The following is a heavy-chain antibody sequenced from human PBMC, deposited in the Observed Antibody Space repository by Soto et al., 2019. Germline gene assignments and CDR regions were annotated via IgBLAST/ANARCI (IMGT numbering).Heavy chain of an antibody. CDR3: ANLPVGITIFGVVNPTWFDP. J-gene: IGHJ5*02. Sequence: GGSLRLSCAASGFTFSSYGMHWVRQAPGKGLEWVAVISYDGSNKYYADSVKGRFTISRDNSKNTLYLQMNSLRAEDTAVYYCANLPVGITIFGVVNPTWFDPWGQGTLVTVSS. CDR1: GFTFSSYG. CDR2: ISYDGSNK. V-gene: IGHV3-30*18. D-gene: IGHD3-3*01.